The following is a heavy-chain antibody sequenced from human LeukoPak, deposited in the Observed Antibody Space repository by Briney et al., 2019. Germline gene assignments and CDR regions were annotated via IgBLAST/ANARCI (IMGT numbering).Heavy chain of an antibody. CDR3: ARDAPYYYYYGMDV. CDR1: GGSLSSYY. CDR2: IYTSGST. V-gene: IGHV4-4*07. J-gene: IGHJ6*02. Sequence: SETLSLTCTVSGGSLSSYYWSWIRQPAGKGLEWIGRIYTSGSTNYNPSLKSRVTMSVDTPKNQFSLKLSSVTAADTAVYYCARDAPYYYYYGMDVWGQGTTVTVSS.